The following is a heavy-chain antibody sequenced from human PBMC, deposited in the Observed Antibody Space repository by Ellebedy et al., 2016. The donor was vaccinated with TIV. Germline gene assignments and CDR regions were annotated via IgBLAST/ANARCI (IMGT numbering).Heavy chain of an antibody. Sequence: GSLRLSXAVYGGSFSGYYWTWIRQSPGEGLEWIGEINHSGSTNYNPSLKSRVTISVDTSKNQFSLKLNSVTAADTAVYYCARIGSYSVRDWGQGTLVTVSS. CDR1: GGSFSGYY. D-gene: IGHD2-15*01. CDR2: INHSGST. V-gene: IGHV4-34*01. J-gene: IGHJ4*02. CDR3: ARIGSYSVRD.